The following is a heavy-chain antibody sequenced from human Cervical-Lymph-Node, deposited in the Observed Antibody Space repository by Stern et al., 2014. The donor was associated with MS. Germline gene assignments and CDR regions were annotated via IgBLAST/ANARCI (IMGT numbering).Heavy chain of an antibody. CDR1: VGSISSGDYY. J-gene: IGHJ4*02. V-gene: IGHV4-30-4*01. D-gene: IGHD3-22*01. CDR3: ARDSSGYYLILDY. CDR2: IYYSGST. Sequence: QVQLQESGPGLVKPSQTLSLTCTVSVGSISSGDYYWSWIRQPPGKGLEWIGYIYYSGSTYYNPSLKSRVTISVDTSKNQFSLKLSSVTAADTAVYYCARDSSGYYLILDYWGQGTLVTVSS.